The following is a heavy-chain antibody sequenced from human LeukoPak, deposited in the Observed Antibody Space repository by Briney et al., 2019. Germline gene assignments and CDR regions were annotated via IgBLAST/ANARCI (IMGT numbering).Heavy chain of an antibody. CDR2: ISYGGSNK. CDR1: GFTFSSYG. V-gene: IGHV3-30*18. Sequence: PGRSLRLSCAASGFTFSSYGMHWVRQAPGKGLEWVAVISYGGSNKYSADSVKGRFTISRDNSKNTLYLQMNSLRAEDPAVYYCAQDSSPIATYYYDSSVYSITETGYFDLWGRGTLVTVSS. J-gene: IGHJ2*01. D-gene: IGHD3-22*01. CDR3: AQDSSPIATYYYDSSVYSITETGYFDL.